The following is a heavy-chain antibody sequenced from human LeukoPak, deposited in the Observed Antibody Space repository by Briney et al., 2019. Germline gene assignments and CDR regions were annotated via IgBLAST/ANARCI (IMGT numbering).Heavy chain of an antibody. J-gene: IGHJ4*02. CDR3: ATSIGDVEMAMAV. Sequence: GGSLRLSCAASGFTFSNAWMSWVRQAPGKGLEWVGRIKSKTDGGTTDYAAPVKGRFTISRDDSKNTLYLQMNSLRAEDTAVYYCATSIGDVEMAMAVWGQGTLVTVSS. V-gene: IGHV3-15*01. D-gene: IGHD5-24*01. CDR2: IKSKTDGGTT. CDR1: GFTFSNAW.